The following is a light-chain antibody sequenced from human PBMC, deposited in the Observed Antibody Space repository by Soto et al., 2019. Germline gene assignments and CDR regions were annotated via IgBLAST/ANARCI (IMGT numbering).Light chain of an antibody. CDR2: YTS. Sequence: EILMTQSPATLSVSPGETATLSCRASQSVSSDLAWYQQKPGQAPRLLIYYTSTRATGFPARFSGSGSGTDFILTISRLEPEDFAVYYCQHYDNSPPSVTFGPGTKVDIK. CDR3: QHYDNSPPSVT. V-gene: IGKV3-15*01. J-gene: IGKJ3*01. CDR1: QSVSSD.